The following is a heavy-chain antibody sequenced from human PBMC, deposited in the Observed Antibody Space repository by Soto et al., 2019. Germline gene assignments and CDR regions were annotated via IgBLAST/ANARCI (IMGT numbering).Heavy chain of an antibody. CDR3: ARKTDSGGNGGF. J-gene: IGHJ4*02. V-gene: IGHV3-53*05. D-gene: IGHD2-15*01. CDR1: GFTVSNNY. CDR2: IYSHGDT. Sequence: EVRLVETGGDLIQPGGSLRLSCAVSGFTVSNNYMYWVRQPPGKGLEWVSLIYSHGDTRYADSVRGRFTVSRDNSKNTLYPQMNSLRSEDTALYYCARKTDSGGNGGFWGQGTLVTVSS.